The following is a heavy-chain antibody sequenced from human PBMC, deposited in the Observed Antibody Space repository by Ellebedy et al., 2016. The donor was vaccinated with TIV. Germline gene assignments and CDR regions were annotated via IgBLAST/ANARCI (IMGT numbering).Heavy chain of an antibody. J-gene: IGHJ6*02. D-gene: IGHD3-16*01. CDR2: IYQDGSEK. Sequence: GESLKISCAASGFSFRNYWMGWVRQAPGKGLEWVANIYQDGSEKYYVDSVKGRFIISRDVSKNTLYLQMNSLRVEDTALYYCVKGAYPVPTVMAVWGQGTMVIVSS. CDR1: GFSFRNYW. CDR3: VKGAYPVPTVMAV. V-gene: IGHV3-7*01.